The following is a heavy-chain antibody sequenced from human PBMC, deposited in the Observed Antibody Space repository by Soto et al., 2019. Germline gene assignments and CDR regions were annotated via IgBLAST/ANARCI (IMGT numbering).Heavy chain of an antibody. CDR2: IAMNTGSI. CDR1: GFPFGDYA. J-gene: IGHJ3*01. D-gene: IGHD6-19*01. Sequence: EVKLVESGGGLVQPGRSLRLSCAASGFPFGDYAMHWVRQAPGKGLEWVSGIAMNTGSIGYADSVLGRFTISRDNEKSSLTLQMNSLRPEDTAVYFCAKDIFLRGSYGTDGLDLWGQGTMVTVSS. V-gene: IGHV3-9*01. CDR3: AKDIFLRGSYGTDGLDL.